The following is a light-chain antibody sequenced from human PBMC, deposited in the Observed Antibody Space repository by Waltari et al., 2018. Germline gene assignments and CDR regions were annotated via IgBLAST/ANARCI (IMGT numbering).Light chain of an antibody. CDR1: GSSGNN. CDR2: SAE. J-gene: IGKJ1*01. Sequence: ELARPHSPATLSVSPGGRATFSCRASGSSGNNLACYRQRPGLPPRLIIYSAEARPPGIPARFSGSASGTEFTLTISILQSRDFAVYFCQHYATWPPGAFGQGTRVDIK. V-gene: IGKV3-15*01. CDR3: QHYATWPPGA.